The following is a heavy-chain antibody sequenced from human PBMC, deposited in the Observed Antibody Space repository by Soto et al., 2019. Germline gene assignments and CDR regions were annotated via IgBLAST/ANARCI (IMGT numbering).Heavy chain of an antibody. D-gene: IGHD3-22*01. CDR3: ARGCYYDSSGYPDPSYGMDV. CDR1: GYTFTSYG. V-gene: IGHV1-18*01. J-gene: IGHJ6*02. Sequence: ASVKVSCKASGYTFTSYGISWVRQAPGQGLEWMGWISAYNGNTNYAQKLQGRVTMTTDTSTSTAYMELRSLRSDDTAVYYCARGCYYDSSGYPDPSYGMDVWGQGTTVTVSS. CDR2: ISAYNGNT.